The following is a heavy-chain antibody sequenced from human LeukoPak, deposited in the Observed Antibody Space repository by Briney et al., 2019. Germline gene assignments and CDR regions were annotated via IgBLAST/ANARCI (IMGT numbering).Heavy chain of an antibody. CDR1: GYTFTGYY. D-gene: IGHD5-18*01. Sequence: GASVKVSCKASGYTFTGYYMHWVRQAPGQGLEWMGWINPNSGGTNYAQKFQGRVTMTRDTSISTAYMELSRLRSDDTAVYYCARGGGGAGGYTAMARGGMDVWGQGTTVTVSS. CDR2: INPNSGGT. V-gene: IGHV1-2*02. CDR3: ARGGGGAGGYTAMARGGMDV. J-gene: IGHJ6*02.